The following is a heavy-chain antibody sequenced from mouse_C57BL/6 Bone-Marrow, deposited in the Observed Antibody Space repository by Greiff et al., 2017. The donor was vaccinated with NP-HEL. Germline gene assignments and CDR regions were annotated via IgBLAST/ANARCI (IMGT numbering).Heavy chain of an antibody. Sequence: QVQLQQPGAELVMPGASVKLSCKASGYTFTSYWMPWVKQRPGQGLEWIGEIDPSDSYTNYNHKFKGKSTLTVDKSSSTAYMQLSSLTSEDSAVYYCAREGGYWYFDVWGTGTTVTVSS. CDR2: IDPSDSYT. CDR1: GYTFTSYW. V-gene: IGHV1-69*01. J-gene: IGHJ1*03. CDR3: AREGGYWYFDV.